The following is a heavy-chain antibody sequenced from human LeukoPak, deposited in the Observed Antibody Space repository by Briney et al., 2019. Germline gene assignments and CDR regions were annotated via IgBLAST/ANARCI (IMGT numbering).Heavy chain of an antibody. CDR2: IYYSGTT. D-gene: IGHD3-10*01. Sequence: PSETLSLTCTVSGDSISSSTDYWSYIRQPPGKGLEWIGSIYYSGTTHYNPSLKSRLTISVDTSKKQFSLKLTSVTAADTAVYYCARAVGTMDYWGQGTLVTVSS. V-gene: IGHV4-39*07. CDR3: ARAVGTMDY. J-gene: IGHJ4*02. CDR1: GDSISSSTDY.